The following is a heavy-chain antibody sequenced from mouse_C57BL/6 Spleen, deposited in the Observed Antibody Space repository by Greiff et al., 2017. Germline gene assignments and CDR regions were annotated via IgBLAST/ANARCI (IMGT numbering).Heavy chain of an antibody. CDR3: ARDDGRSWYFEV. Sequence: EVQLLESGAGLVKPSQSLSLTCSVTGYSITNGYYWYWIRQFPGNKLELVGYISYDGSNYYNPTLKNRISITRDTSKNQFFLKLNSVTTEDTATYCCARDDGRSWYFEVWGTGTTVTVSS. J-gene: IGHJ1*03. CDR2: ISYDGSN. CDR1: GYSITNGYY. V-gene: IGHV3-6*01. D-gene: IGHD2-3*01.